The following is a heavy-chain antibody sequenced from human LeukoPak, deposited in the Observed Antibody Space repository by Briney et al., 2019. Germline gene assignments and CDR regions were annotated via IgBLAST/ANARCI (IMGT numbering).Heavy chain of an antibody. Sequence: GGSLRLSCAASGFTFSSYEMNWVRQAPGKGLEWVSYISSSGSTIYYADSVKGRFTISRDNAKNSLYLQMNSLRAEDTAVYYCARGRYRSSWYADYWGQGTLVTVSS. CDR3: ARGRYRSSWYADY. V-gene: IGHV3-48*03. D-gene: IGHD6-13*01. CDR2: ISSSGSTI. J-gene: IGHJ4*02. CDR1: GFTFSSYE.